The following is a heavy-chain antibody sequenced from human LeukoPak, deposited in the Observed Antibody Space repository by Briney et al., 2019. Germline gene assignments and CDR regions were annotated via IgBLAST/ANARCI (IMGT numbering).Heavy chain of an antibody. CDR3: ARDDDSSGYYPGVFDY. CDR1: GYTFTGYY. Sequence: ASVKASCKASGYTFTGYYMHWVRQAPGQGLEWMGWINPNSGGTNYAQKFQGRVTMTRDTSISTAYMELSRLRSDDTAVYYCARDDDSSGYYPGVFDYWGQGTLVTVSS. D-gene: IGHD3-22*01. J-gene: IGHJ4*02. CDR2: INPNSGGT. V-gene: IGHV1-2*02.